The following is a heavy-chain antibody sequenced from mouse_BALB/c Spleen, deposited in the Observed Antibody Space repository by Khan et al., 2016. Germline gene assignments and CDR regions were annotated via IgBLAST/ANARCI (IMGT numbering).Heavy chain of an antibody. D-gene: IGHD1-1*01. Sequence: EVQLQESGPGLVKPSQSLSLTCTVTGYSITSDYAWNWIRQFPGNKLEWMGYISYSGSTSYNPSPKSRISITRDTSKNQFFLQLNSVTTEETATYYCARDYYGSSYFDYWGQGTTHTDSS. J-gene: IGHJ2*01. CDR2: ISYSGST. CDR1: GYSITSDYA. V-gene: IGHV3-2*02. CDR3: ARDYYGSSYFDY.